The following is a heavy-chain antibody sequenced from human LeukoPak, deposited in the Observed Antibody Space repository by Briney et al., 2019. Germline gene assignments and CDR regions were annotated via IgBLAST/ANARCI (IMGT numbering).Heavy chain of an antibody. D-gene: IGHD6-19*01. CDR1: AYTFTIYY. Sequence: SVTLSCSASAYTFTIYYMHRVRLAHAPGIEWMGIISTSGSRTSYGQEFKGRVTMTRDTYTLTVYMELSSLRSEDTAVYYCARDRSLVTAVSGSMNYWGRGTLVSV. V-gene: IGHV1-46*01. CDR3: ARDRSLVTAVSGSMNY. J-gene: IGHJ4*02. CDR2: ISTSGSRT.